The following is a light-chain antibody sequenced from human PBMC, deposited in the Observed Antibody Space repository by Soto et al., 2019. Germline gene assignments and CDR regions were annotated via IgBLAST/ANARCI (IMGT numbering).Light chain of an antibody. J-gene: IGLJ1*01. Sequence: QSVLTQPPSVSGAPGQRVTISCTGSSSNIGAGYDVHWYQQLPGTAPKLLIYGNSNRPSGVPDRFSGSKSGTSASLAITGLQAEDEADYDCQSYDSSLSGWVFGTGTKVTVL. V-gene: IGLV1-40*01. CDR1: SSNIGAGYD. CDR2: GNS. CDR3: QSYDSSLSGWV.